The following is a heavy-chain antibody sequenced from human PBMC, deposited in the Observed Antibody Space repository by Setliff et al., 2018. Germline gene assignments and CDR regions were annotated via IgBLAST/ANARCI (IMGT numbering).Heavy chain of an antibody. CDR3: ATHPRGLYGEHYYYYYMDV. J-gene: IGHJ6*03. CDR2: INPSGGST. V-gene: IGHV1-46*01. D-gene: IGHD4-17*01. Sequence: ASVKVSCKASGYTFTSYYMHRVRQAPGQGLEWMGIINPSGGSTSYAQKFQGRVTMTRDTSTSTAYMDLRSLTSDDTAVYYCATHPRGLYGEHYYYYYMDVWGKGTAVTVSS. CDR1: GYTFTSYY.